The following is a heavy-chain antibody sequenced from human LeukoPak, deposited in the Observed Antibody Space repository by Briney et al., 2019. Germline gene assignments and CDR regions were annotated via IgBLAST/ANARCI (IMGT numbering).Heavy chain of an antibody. CDR1: GFTFSSYW. D-gene: IGHD2-2*01. CDR2: IKQDGSEK. Sequence: PGGSLRLSCAASGFTFSSYWMSWVRQAPGKGLEWVANIKQDGSEKYYVDSVKGRFTISRDNAKNSLYLQMNSLRAEDTAVYYCATDCSSTSCYLRYYWGQGTLVTVSS. J-gene: IGHJ4*02. CDR3: ATDCSSTSCYLRYY. V-gene: IGHV3-7*03.